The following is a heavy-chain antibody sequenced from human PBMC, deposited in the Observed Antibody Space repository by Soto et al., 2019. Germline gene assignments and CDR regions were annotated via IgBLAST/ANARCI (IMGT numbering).Heavy chain of an antibody. D-gene: IGHD2-15*01. Sequence: QLQLQESGPGLAKPSETLSLTCTVSGGSISSESYFWGWVRQPSGKGLEWVGTISYSGSPFFNPSLRGRATLSWDTSKNQFSLRLSAVTAADSAVYFCAALLGHCSGGTCFFRWFDPWGQGSLVNVSS. CDR2: ISYSGSP. CDR1: GGSISSESYF. CDR3: AALLGHCSGGTCFFRWFDP. J-gene: IGHJ5*02. V-gene: IGHV4-39*01.